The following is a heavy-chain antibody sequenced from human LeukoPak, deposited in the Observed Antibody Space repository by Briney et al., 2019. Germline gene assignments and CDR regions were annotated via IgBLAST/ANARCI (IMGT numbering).Heavy chain of an antibody. CDR2: ISGDKGDT. V-gene: IGHV1-18*04. Sequence: ASVKVSCKTSGYTFTKYGITWVRQAPGQGLEWLGWISGDKGDTNYAQKVQGRVTLTTDRSTRTAYMELRTLTSDDTALYYCARGSYGQPAFDYWGQGTQVTV. D-gene: IGHD3-16*01. CDR3: ARGSYGQPAFDY. CDR1: GYTFTKYG. J-gene: IGHJ4*02.